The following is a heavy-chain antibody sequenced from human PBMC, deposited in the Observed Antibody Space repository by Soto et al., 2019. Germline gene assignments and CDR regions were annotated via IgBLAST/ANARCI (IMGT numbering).Heavy chain of an antibody. Sequence: LRLSCAASGFIFRNYAMSWVRQAPGKGLEWVSGTSASGGSTYYSDSVKGRFTISSDNSKNTLYLQMNSLRVEDTAIYYCAKDPTRDYVGGFDMWGQGTMVTVS. V-gene: IGHV3-23*01. CDR2: TSASGGST. CDR3: AKDPTRDYVGGFDM. J-gene: IGHJ3*02. D-gene: IGHD4-17*01. CDR1: GFIFRNYA.